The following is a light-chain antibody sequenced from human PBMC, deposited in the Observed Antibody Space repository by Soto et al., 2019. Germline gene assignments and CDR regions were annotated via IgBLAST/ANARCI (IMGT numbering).Light chain of an antibody. CDR2: AAS. Sequence: AIQMTQSPSSLSASVGDRVTITCRASQDISNDLGWYQQKPGKAPKLLIYAASTLHSGVPSRFSGSGSGTDFTLTISSLQPEDFATYYFLHDYNYPRTFGQGTKVEIK. V-gene: IGKV1-6*01. CDR1: QDISND. J-gene: IGKJ1*01. CDR3: LHDYNYPRT.